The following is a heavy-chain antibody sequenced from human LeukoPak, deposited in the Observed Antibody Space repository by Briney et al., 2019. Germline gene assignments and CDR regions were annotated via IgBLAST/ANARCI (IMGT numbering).Heavy chain of an antibody. J-gene: IGHJ4*02. CDR1: GDSISRSNW. V-gene: IGHV4-4*02. Sequence: PSETLSLTCAVSGDSISRSNWWSWVRQPPGKGLEWVGEISHTGNTNYNPSLKSRVTISLDKSKNQFSLKVNSVTAADTAVYYCARNGNWGHHFDYRGQGTLVIVSS. CDR3: ARNGNWGHHFDY. CDR2: ISHTGNT. D-gene: IGHD3-16*01.